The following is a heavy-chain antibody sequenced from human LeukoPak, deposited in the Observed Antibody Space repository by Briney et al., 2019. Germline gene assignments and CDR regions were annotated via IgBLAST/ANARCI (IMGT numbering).Heavy chain of an antibody. CDR3: ARGRGYCSGGSCYRCCHFDY. CDR1: GGSFSGYY. CDR2: INHSGST. Sequence: SETLSLTCAVYGGSFSGYYWSWIRQPPGKGLEWIGEINHSGSTNYNPSLKSRVTISVDTSKNQFSLKLSSVTAADTAAYYCARGRGYCSGGSCYRCCHFDYWGQGTLVTVSS. D-gene: IGHD2-15*01. V-gene: IGHV4-34*01. J-gene: IGHJ4*02.